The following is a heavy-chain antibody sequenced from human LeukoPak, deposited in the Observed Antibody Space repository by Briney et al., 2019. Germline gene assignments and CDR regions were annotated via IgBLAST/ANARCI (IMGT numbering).Heavy chain of an antibody. D-gene: IGHD6-13*01. V-gene: IGHV1-18*04. Sequence: ASVKVSCKASGYTFTSYGISWVRQAPGQGLEWMGWISAYNGNTNYAQKLQGRVTMTTDTSTSTAYMELRSLRSDDTAVYYCARGAGSSWFGYYYYYGMDVWGKGTTVTVSS. J-gene: IGHJ6*04. CDR3: ARGAGSSWFGYYYYYGMDV. CDR2: ISAYNGNT. CDR1: GYTFTSYG.